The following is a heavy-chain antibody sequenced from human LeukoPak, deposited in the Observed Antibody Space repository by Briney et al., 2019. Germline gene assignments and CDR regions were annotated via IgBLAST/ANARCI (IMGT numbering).Heavy chain of an antibody. CDR3: ASQDITMVRGVIITDY. CDR1: GFTVSSNY. Sequence: GRSLRLSCAASGFTVSSNYMSSVRQAPGKGLEWDSVIYSGGSTYYADSVKGRFTISRDNSKNTLYLQMNSLRAEDTAVYYCASQDITMVRGVIITDYWGQGTLVTVSS. CDR2: IYSGGST. V-gene: IGHV3-53*01. D-gene: IGHD3-10*01. J-gene: IGHJ4*02.